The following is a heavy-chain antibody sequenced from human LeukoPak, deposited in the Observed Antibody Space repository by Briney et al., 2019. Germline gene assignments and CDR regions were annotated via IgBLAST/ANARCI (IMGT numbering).Heavy chain of an antibody. D-gene: IGHD3-10*01. CDR3: AKDGVSYSLVRGGYYFDY. Sequence: GGSLRLSCAASGFTFSSYAMSWVRQAPEKGLEWVSAISGSGGRTYYADSVTGRFTISRDNSKNTLYLQMNSLRAEDTAVYYCAKDGVSYSLVRGGYYFDYWGQGTLVTVSS. CDR2: ISGSGGRT. J-gene: IGHJ4*02. V-gene: IGHV3-23*01. CDR1: GFTFSSYA.